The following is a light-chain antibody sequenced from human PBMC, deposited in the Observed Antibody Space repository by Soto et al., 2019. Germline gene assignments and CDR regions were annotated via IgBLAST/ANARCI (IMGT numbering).Light chain of an antibody. CDR2: GAS. CDR1: QSVSSN. CDR3: QQSYSTLWT. V-gene: IGKV3-15*01. Sequence: EVVFTQSPRTLSLSPGERAPLSCRASQSVSSNLAWYQQKPGQAPRLLIYGASTRATGIPARFSGSGSGTEFTLTISSLQPEDFATYYCQQSYSTLWTFGQGTKVDI. J-gene: IGKJ1*01.